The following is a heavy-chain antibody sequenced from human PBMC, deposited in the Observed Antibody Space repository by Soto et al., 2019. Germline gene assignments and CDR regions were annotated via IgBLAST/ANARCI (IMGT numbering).Heavy chain of an antibody. CDR3: GSPDSCGLYLMDV. J-gene: IGHJ6*03. V-gene: IGHV3-74*01. CDR1: GFTFSSYW. Sequence: EVQLVESGGGLVQPGGSLRLSCAASGFTFSSYWMHWVRQAPGKGLVWVSRINSDGSSTSYADSVKGRFTISRDNAQNTVVLEMDGLRGEGTALVFWGSPDSCGLYLMDVWGKGTTVTVSS. D-gene: IGHD3-16*02. CDR2: INSDGSST.